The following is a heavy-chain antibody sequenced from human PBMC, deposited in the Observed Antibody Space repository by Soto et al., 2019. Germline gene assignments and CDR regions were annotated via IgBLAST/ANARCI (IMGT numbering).Heavy chain of an antibody. CDR1: GYTFTSYY. CDR3: ARDIWITMVRGVFGRGYYFDY. Sequence: ASVKVSCKASGYTFTSYYMHWVRQAPGQGLEWMGIINPSGGSTSYAQKFQGRVTMTRDTSTSTVYMELSSLRSEDTAVYYCARDIWITMVRGVFGRGYYFDYWGQGTLVTVSS. J-gene: IGHJ4*02. V-gene: IGHV1-46*01. CDR2: INPSGGST. D-gene: IGHD3-10*01.